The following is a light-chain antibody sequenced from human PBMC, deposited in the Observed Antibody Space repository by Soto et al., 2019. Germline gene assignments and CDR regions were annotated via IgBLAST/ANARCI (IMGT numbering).Light chain of an antibody. J-gene: IGKJ3*01. CDR3: QKYNRAPLT. V-gene: IGKV1-27*01. CDR1: QGIATY. CDR2: AAS. Sequence: DTEMTQSPSSLSASVGDRVTITCRASQGIATYVAWYQEKPGKVPKLLIYAASTLQSGVPSRFSGSGSGTDFTLTISSLQPEDVATYYCQKYNRAPLTFGPGTKVDL.